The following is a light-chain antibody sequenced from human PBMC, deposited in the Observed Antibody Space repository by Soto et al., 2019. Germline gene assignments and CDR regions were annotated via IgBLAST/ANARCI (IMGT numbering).Light chain of an antibody. CDR2: AVS. CDR1: SSDVGDYNY. CDR3: CSYAGSYVV. Sequence: QSVLTQPRSVSGSPGQSVTISCTGTSSDVGDYNYVSWYQRHPGKAPQLMIYAVSKRPSGVPGRFSGSKSGNTASLTISGLQAEDEADYSCCSYAGSYVVFGGGTKVTVL. V-gene: IGLV2-11*01. J-gene: IGLJ2*01.